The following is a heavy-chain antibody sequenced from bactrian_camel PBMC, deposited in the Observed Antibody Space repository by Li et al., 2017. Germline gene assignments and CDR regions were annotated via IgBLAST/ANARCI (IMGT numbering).Heavy chain of an antibody. V-gene: IGHV3S54*01. CDR1: RYLYGINC. CDR3: AVADVRCGDSWFYFGN. CDR2: IDRDGVVT. J-gene: IGHJ4*01. Sequence: QLVESGGGSVQAGGSLRLSCAAPRYLYGINCMGWFRQGPDKEREGIATIDRDGVVTNYIDSVKGRFTISQDNEKKTLFLQMTRLMPEDTAMYYCAVADVRCGDSWFYFGNWGQGTQVTVS. D-gene: IGHD6*01.